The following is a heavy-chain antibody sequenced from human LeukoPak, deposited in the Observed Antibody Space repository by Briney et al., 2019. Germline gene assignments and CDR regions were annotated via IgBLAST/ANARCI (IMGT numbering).Heavy chain of an antibody. V-gene: IGHV4-34*01. CDR2: INHSGST. Sequence: SETLSLTCAVYGGSFSGYYWSWIRQPPGKGLEWIGEINHSGSTTYNPSLKSRVTISVDTSKSQFSLKLRPVTAADTAVYYCARGHVGSYVFYYYYGMDVWGRGTPVTVSS. D-gene: IGHD5-18*01. J-gene: IGHJ6*02. CDR3: ARGHVGSYVFYYYYGMDV. CDR1: GGSFSGYY.